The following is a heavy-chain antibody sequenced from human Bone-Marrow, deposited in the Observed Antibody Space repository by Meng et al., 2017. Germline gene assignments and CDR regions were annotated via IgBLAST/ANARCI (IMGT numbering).Heavy chain of an antibody. Sequence: ASVKVSCKASGYTFTSYGISWVRQAPGQGLEWMGWISAYNGNTNYAQKLQGRVTMTTDTSTSTAYMELRSLRSDDTAVYYCARDGNGRDTWSWFDPWGQGSLVTVSS. CDR1: GYTFTSYG. CDR3: ARDGNGRDTWSWFDP. D-gene: IGHD2-8*01. V-gene: IGHV1-18*01. CDR2: ISAYNGNT. J-gene: IGHJ5*02.